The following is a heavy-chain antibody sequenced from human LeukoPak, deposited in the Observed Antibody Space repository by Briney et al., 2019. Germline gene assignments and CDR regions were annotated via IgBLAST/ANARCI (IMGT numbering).Heavy chain of an antibody. V-gene: IGHV3-15*01. CDR2: IKSKTDGGTT. D-gene: IGHD4-17*01. Sequence: GGSLRLSCAASGFTFSNAWMSWVRQAPGKGLEWVGRIKSKTDGGTTDYAAPVKGRFTISRDDSKNTLYLQMNCLKTEDTAVYYCTPASAYGAPYYFDYWAREPWSPSPQ. CDR3: TPASAYGAPYYFDY. CDR1: GFTFSNAW. J-gene: IGHJ4*02.